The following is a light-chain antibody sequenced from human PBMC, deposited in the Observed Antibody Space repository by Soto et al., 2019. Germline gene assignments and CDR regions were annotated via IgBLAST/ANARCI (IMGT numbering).Light chain of an antibody. CDR3: QQHKNWPWWT. CDR2: GAS. Sequence: EIVMTQSPATLSVSPGERATLSCRASQSVSNNLAWYQQKPGQAPRLLIYGASTRATGIPARFSGSGSGTEFTLTISSLRSEDFEVYYCQQHKNWPWWTFGQGTKVEIK. V-gene: IGKV3-15*01. J-gene: IGKJ1*01. CDR1: QSVSNN.